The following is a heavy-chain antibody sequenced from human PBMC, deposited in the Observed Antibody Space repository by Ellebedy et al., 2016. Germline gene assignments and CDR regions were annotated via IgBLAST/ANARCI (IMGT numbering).Heavy chain of an antibody. Sequence: GGSLRLXXAASGFTFSSYSMNWVRQAPGKGLEWVAVISYDGSNKYYADSVKGRFTISRDNSKNTLYLQMNSLRAEDTAVYYCARGYCSSTSCPPFGFAFDIWGQGTMVTVSS. D-gene: IGHD2-2*01. V-gene: IGHV3-30*03. CDR1: GFTFSSYS. CDR2: ISYDGSNK. J-gene: IGHJ3*02. CDR3: ARGYCSSTSCPPFGFAFDI.